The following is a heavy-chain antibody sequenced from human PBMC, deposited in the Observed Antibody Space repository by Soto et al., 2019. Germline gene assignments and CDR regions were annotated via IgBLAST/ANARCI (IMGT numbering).Heavy chain of an antibody. CDR3: AHSRPPRLLDY. CDR2: IYWDDDK. D-gene: IGHD6-6*01. CDR1: GFSLSTSGVG. V-gene: IGHV2-5*02. Sequence: QITLKESGPTLVKPTQTLTLTCTFSGFSLSTSGVGVGWIRQPPGKALEWLALIYWDDDKRYSSSLNSRLTITKDTSKNQVVLTMTTMDAVDTATYYCAHSRPPRLLDYWGQGTLVTVSS. J-gene: IGHJ4*02.